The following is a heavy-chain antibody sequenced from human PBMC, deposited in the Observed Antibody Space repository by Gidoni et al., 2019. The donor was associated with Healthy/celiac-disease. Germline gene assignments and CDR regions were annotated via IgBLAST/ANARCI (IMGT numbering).Heavy chain of an antibody. CDR3: AKVAILKPTTRYYFDY. CDR2: ISGSGGST. J-gene: IGHJ4*02. Sequence: MSWVRQAPGKGLEWVSAISGSGGSTYYADSVKGRFTISRDNSKNTLYLQMNSLRAEDTAVYYCAKVAILKPTTRYYFDYWGQGTLVTVSS. V-gene: IGHV3-23*01. D-gene: IGHD3-9*01.